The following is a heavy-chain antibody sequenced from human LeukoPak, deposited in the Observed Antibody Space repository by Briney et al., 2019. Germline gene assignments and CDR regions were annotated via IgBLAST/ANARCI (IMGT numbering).Heavy chain of an antibody. D-gene: IGHD6-13*01. CDR2: INPNSGGT. V-gene: IGHV1-2*02. J-gene: IGHJ4*02. CDR3: ASSVSSRWAIIDY. Sequence: ASVKVSCKASGYTFTAYYMHWVRQAPGQGLEWLGWINPNSGGTHYAQKFQGRVTMTRDTSITTAYMELSRLSSDDTAVYYCASSVSSRWAIIDYWGQGTLVTVSS. CDR1: GYTFTAYY.